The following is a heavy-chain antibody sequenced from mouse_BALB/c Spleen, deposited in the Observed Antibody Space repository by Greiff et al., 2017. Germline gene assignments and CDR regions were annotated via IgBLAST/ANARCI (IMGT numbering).Heavy chain of an antibody. D-gene: IGHD1-1*01. CDR3: ARQTTVVRDYAMDY. CDR1: GFTFSSYT. Sequence: EVKVVESGGGLVQPGGSLKLSCAASGFTFSSYTMSWVRQTPEKRLEWVAYISNGGGSTYYPDTVKGRFTISRDNAKNTLYLQMSSLKSEDTAMYYCARQTTVVRDYAMDYWGQGTSVTVSS. J-gene: IGHJ4*01. CDR2: ISNGGGST. V-gene: IGHV5-12-2*01.